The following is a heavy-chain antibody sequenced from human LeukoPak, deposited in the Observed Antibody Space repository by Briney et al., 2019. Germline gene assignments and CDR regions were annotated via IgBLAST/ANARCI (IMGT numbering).Heavy chain of an antibody. J-gene: IGHJ4*02. D-gene: IGHD1-26*01. Sequence: GGSLRLSCAACGFPLSSYAKYGVRQARGKGRVGVSRVPGDGNNIGYADSVRGRFTISRDNAKNTLYLQMNSLRPEDTAVYYCARARVGDPTDYWGQGTLVTVSS. CDR1: GFPLSSYA. V-gene: IGHV3-74*01. CDR2: VPGDGNNI. CDR3: ARARVGDPTDY.